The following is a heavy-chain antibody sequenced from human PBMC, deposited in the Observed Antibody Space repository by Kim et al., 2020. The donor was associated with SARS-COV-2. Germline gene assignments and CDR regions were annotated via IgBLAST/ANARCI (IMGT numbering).Heavy chain of an antibody. CDR1: GGSISSNSYY. CDR2: IYYSGTA. CDR3: VVNVDTATTSAFDI. D-gene: IGHD5-18*01. J-gene: IGHJ3*02. V-gene: IGHV4-39*07. Sequence: SETLSLTCTVSGGSISSNSYYWGWVRQPPGNGLEWLGSIYYSGTAYYNPSLKSRVTISVDTSKNQFSLKLSSVTAADTAVYYCVVNVDTATTSAFDIWG.